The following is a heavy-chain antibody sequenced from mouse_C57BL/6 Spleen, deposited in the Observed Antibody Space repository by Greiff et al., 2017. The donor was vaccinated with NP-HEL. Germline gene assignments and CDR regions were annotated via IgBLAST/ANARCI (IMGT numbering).Heavy chain of an antibody. CDR3: AREGIKAYFDY. Sequence: QVQLQQSGPELVKPGASVKISCKASGYAFSSSWLNWVKQRPGTGLEWIGRIYPGDGDTNYNGKFKGKATLTADKSSSTAYMQLSSLTSEDSAVYFCAREGIKAYFDYWGQGTTLTVSS. V-gene: IGHV1-82*01. D-gene: IGHD2-4*01. CDR2: IYPGDGDT. CDR1: GYAFSSSW. J-gene: IGHJ2*01.